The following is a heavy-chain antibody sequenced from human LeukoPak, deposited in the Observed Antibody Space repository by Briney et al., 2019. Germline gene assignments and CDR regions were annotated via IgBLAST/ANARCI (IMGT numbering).Heavy chain of an antibody. V-gene: IGHV4-59*02. J-gene: IGHJ4*02. Sequence: SETLSLTCTVSGGSVSTYYWSWIRQPPGKELEWIGYVSHSGNTNCNPSLKSRVTMSLDTSKDHFSLRLSSVNTADTAVYYCARAGSGYSFDYWGQGSLVTVSS. CDR1: GGSVSTYY. D-gene: IGHD5-12*01. CDR2: VSHSGNT. CDR3: ARAGSGYSFDY.